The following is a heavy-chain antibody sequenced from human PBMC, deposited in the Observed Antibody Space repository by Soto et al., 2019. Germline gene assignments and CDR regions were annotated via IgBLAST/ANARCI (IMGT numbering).Heavy chain of an antibody. CDR2: INWNGGST. V-gene: IGHV3-20*04. D-gene: IGHD3-16*02. CDR1: GFTFDDYG. Sequence: PGGSLRLSCAASGFTFDDYGMSWVRQAPGKGLEWVSGINWNGGSTGYADSVKGRFTISRDNAKNSLYLQMNSLRAEDTALYYCARVLYYDYVWGSYRPRALDIWGQGTMVPVSS. J-gene: IGHJ3*02. CDR3: ARVLYYDYVWGSYRPRALDI.